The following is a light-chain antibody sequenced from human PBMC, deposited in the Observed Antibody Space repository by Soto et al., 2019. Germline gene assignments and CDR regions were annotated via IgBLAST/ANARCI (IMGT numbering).Light chain of an antibody. J-gene: IGKJ1*01. CDR1: QSLENIVGNTY. Sequence: IVITQSPLSLPVTLGQPASISCRSSQSLENIVGNTYLNWFQQRPGQSPRRRIYKVSNRDSGVPDRFSGSGSGTDFTLSISRVEADDVGVYYCMQGISFTFGQGTRVEIK. V-gene: IGKV2-30*01. CDR3: MQGISFT. CDR2: KVS.